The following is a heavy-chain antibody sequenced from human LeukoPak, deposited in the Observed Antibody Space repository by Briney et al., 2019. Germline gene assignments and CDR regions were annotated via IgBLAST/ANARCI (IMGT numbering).Heavy chain of an antibody. CDR1: GGSISSGDYY. CDR2: IYYSGST. J-gene: IGHJ3*02. V-gene: IGHV4-31*03. CDR3: ARLVLNYAFDI. D-gene: IGHD1-7*01. Sequence: PSQTLSLTCTVSGGSISSGDYYWSWIRQHPGKGLEWIGYIYYSGSTYYNPSLKSRVTISVDTSKNHFSLKLSSVTAADTAVYYCARLVLNYAFDIWGQGTMVTVSS.